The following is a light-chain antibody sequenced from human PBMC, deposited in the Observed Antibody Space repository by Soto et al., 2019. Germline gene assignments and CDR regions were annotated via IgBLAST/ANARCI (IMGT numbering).Light chain of an antibody. Sequence: DIVMTQSPLSLPVTPGEPASISCRSSQSPLHSNGYTYLDWYLQKPGQSPQLLIYLGSNRASGVPDRFSGSGSGTDFTLKISRVEAEDVGVYYCMQALQTPLTFGGGTKVEIK. CDR2: LGS. CDR1: QSPLHSNGYTY. J-gene: IGKJ4*01. V-gene: IGKV2-28*01. CDR3: MQALQTPLT.